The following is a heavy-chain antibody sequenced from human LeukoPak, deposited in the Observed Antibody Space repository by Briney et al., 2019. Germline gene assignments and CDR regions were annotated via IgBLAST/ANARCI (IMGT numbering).Heavy chain of an antibody. J-gene: IGHJ4*02. Sequence: SETLSLTCTVSGGSISSYYWSWIRQPPGKGLEWIGYIYYSGSTNYNPSLKSRVTISVDTSKNQFSLKLSSVTTADTAVYYCTRGAGWLIDYWGQGILVTVSS. CDR1: GGSISSYY. CDR3: TRGAGWLIDY. D-gene: IGHD3-16*01. V-gene: IGHV4-59*01. CDR2: IYYSGST.